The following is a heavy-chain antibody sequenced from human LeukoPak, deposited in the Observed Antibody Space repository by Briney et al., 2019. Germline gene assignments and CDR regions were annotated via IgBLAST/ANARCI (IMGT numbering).Heavy chain of an antibody. CDR3: ARGVDYGGNGPFDY. CDR1: GGSFSGYY. J-gene: IGHJ4*02. V-gene: IGHV4-34*01. Sequence: PSETLSLTCAVYGGSFSGYYWSWIRQPPGKGLEWIGEINHSGSTNYNPSLKSRVTISVDTSKNQFSLKLSSVTAEDTAVYYCARGVDYGGNGPFDYWGQGTLVTVSS. CDR2: INHSGST. D-gene: IGHD4-23*01.